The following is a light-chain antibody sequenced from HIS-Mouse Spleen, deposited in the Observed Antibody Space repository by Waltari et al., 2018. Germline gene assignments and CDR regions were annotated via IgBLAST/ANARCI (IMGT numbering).Light chain of an antibody. CDR3: YSTDSSGNHRV. CDR2: EDS. CDR1: ALPKKS. Sequence: SYELTQPPSVSVSPGQTARITCSGDALPKKSAYWYQQKSGQAPVLVIYEDSKGPSGIPVGFPGSSSGTMATLTISGAQVEDEADYYCYSTDSSGNHRVFGGGTKLTVL. J-gene: IGLJ2*01. V-gene: IGLV3-10*01.